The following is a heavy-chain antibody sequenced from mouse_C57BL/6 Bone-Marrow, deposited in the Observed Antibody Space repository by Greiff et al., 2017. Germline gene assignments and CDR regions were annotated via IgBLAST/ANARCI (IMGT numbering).Heavy chain of an antibody. Sequence: QVQLQQPGAELVKPGASVKMSCKASGYTFTSYWITWVKQRPGQGLEWIGGIYPGSGSTNYNEKFKSKVTLAVDTSSSTSYMQLSSLTSEDSAVYYCARPYYSNYWYFDVWDTGTTVTVSA. CDR1: GYTFTSYW. CDR2: IYPGSGST. D-gene: IGHD2-5*01. CDR3: ARPYYSNYWYFDV. J-gene: IGHJ1*03. V-gene: IGHV1-55*01.